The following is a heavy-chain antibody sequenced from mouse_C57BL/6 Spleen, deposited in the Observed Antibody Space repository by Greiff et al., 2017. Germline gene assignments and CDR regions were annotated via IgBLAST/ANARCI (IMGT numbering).Heavy chain of an antibody. J-gene: IGHJ4*01. CDR1: GYTFTSYW. CDR3: ARSPCITSGYAMDY. Sequence: VQLQQPGAELVKPGASVKMSCKASGYTFTSYWITWVKQRPGQGLEWIGDIYPGSGSTNYNEKFKSKATLTVDTSSSTAYMQLSSLTSEDSAVYYCARSPCITSGYAMDYWGQGTSVTVSS. CDR2: IYPGSGST. V-gene: IGHV1-55*01. D-gene: IGHD1-1*01.